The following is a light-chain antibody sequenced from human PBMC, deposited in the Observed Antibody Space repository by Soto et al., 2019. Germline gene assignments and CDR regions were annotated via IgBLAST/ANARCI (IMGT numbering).Light chain of an antibody. CDR1: QSISSW. CDR3: QQYNSYST. CDR2: KAS. V-gene: IGKV1-5*03. Sequence: DIQMTQPPSTLSASVGDRVTITCRASQSISSWLAWYQQKPGKAPKLLIYKASSLESGVPSRFSGSGSGTEFTLTISSLQPDDFATYYCQQYNSYSTFGQGTKVDI. J-gene: IGKJ1*01.